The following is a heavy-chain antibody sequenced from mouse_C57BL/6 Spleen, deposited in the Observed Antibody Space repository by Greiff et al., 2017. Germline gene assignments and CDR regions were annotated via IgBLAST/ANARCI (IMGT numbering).Heavy chain of an antibody. D-gene: IGHD3-2*02. CDR2: INPSNGGT. CDR1: GYTFTSYW. CDR3: ARKGTAQVYYAMDY. J-gene: IGHJ4*01. V-gene: IGHV1-53*01. Sequence: QVQLKQPGTELVKPGASVKLSCKASGYTFTSYWMHWVKQRPGQGLEWIGNINPSNGGTNYNEKFKSKATLTVDKSSSTAYMQLSSLTSEDSVVYYCARKGTAQVYYAMDYWGQGTSVTVSS.